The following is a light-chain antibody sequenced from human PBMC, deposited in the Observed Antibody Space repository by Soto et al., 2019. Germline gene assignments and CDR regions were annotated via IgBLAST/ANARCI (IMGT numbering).Light chain of an antibody. J-gene: IGKJ2*01. CDR3: QQYGSSPPYT. CDR2: GSS. V-gene: IGKV3-20*01. CDR1: QTVSNND. Sequence: EVVLTQSPGTLSLSPGERATLSCRASQTVSNNDLAWYQHKPGQSPKLLIFGSSDRATGIPDRFSGSGSGTDFTLTISRLEPEDFAVYYCQQYGSSPPYTFGQGTKLEIK.